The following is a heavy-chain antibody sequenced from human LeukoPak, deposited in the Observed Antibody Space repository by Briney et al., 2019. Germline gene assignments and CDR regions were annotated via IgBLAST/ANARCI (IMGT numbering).Heavy chain of an antibody. D-gene: IGHD6-19*01. CDR2: ISWNSGSI. CDR3: AKDMRSSGPYAFDI. CDR1: GFTFDDYA. J-gene: IGHJ3*02. V-gene: IGHV3-9*01. Sequence: GGSLRLPCAASGFTFDDYAMHWVRQAPGKGLEWVSGISWNSGSIGYADSVKGRFTISRDNAKNSLYLQMNSLRAEDTALYYCAKDMRSSGPYAFDIWGQGTMVTVSS.